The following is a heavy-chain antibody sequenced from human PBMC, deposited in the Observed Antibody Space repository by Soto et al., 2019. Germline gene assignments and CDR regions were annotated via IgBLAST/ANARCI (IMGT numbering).Heavy chain of an antibody. CDR2: IYYSGST. Sequence: SETLSLTCTVSGGSISSSSYYWGWIRQPPGKGLEWIGSIYYSGSTYYNPSLKSRVTISVDTSKNQFSLKLSSVTAADTAVYYCARTRSAGDYMDVWGKGTTVTVSS. V-gene: IGHV4-39*01. J-gene: IGHJ6*03. CDR3: ARTRSAGDYMDV. CDR1: GGSISSSSYY.